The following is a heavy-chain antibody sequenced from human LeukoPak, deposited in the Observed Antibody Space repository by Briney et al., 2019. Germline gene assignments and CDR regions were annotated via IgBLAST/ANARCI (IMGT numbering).Heavy chain of an antibody. CDR1: GFTFSDYY. V-gene: IGHV3-11*01. CDR3: ARVYGSGTYLFDY. J-gene: IGHJ4*02. CDR2: ISSSGSTI. Sequence: GGSLRLSCAASGFTFSDYYMSWIRQAPGKGLEWVSYISSSGSTIYYTDSVKGRFTISRDNAKNSLYPQMSSLRAEDTAVYYCARVYGSGTYLFDYWGQGTLVTVSS. D-gene: IGHD3-10*01.